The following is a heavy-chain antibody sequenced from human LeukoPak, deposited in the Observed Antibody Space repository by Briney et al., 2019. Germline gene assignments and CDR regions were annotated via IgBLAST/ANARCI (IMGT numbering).Heavy chain of an antibody. CDR3: ARGIFEYSSSFGY. Sequence: GSLRLSCAASGFTFSSYSMNWVRQAPGKGLEWVSYISSSSTIYYADSVKGRFTISRDNSKNTLYLQMNSLRAEDTAVYYCARGIFEYSSSFGYWGQGTLVTVSS. V-gene: IGHV3-48*01. J-gene: IGHJ4*02. D-gene: IGHD6-6*01. CDR1: GFTFSSYS. CDR2: ISSSSTI.